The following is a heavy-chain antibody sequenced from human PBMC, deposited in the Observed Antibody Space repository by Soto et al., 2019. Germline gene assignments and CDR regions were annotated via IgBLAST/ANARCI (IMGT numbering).Heavy chain of an antibody. CDR1: GFTVSSNY. CDR3: ARVVVVIPPGYYYAMDV. J-gene: IGHJ6*02. D-gene: IGHD3-22*01. Sequence: GGSLRLSCAASGFTVSSNYMSWVRQAPGKGLEWVSVIYSGGSTYYADSVKGRFTISRDSGKNSLFLQMNSLRDEDTAVYYCARVVVVIPPGYYYAMDVWGQGTTVTVSS. V-gene: IGHV3-66*01. CDR2: IYSGGST.